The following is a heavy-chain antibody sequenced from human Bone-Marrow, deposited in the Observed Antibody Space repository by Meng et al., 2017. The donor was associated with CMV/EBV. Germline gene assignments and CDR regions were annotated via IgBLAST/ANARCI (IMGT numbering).Heavy chain of an antibody. D-gene: IGHD3-10*01. Sequence: SVKVSCKASGGTFSSYTISWVRQAPGQGLEWMGRIIPILGMANYAQKFQGRVTITADKSTSTAYMELSSLRSEDTAVYYCARPRVPWDYYYGMDVWGQGTTVTVSS. V-gene: IGHV1-69*02. CDR3: ARPRVPWDYYYGMDV. CDR1: GGTFSSYT. CDR2: IIPILGMA. J-gene: IGHJ6*02.